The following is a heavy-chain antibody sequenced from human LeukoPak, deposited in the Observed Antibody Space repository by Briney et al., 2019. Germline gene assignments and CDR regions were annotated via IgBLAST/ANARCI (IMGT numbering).Heavy chain of an antibody. V-gene: IGHV3-74*01. J-gene: IGHJ4*02. CDR1: GFTFSNYW. CDR2: INSDGSRT. Sequence: GGSLRLSCAASGFTFSNYWMHWVRQAPGKGLVWVSHINSDGSRTNYADSVKGRFTISRDNARNTLYLQMNSLRAEDTAVYYCARQPDYWGQGTLVTVSS. CDR3: ARQPDY. D-gene: IGHD1-14*01.